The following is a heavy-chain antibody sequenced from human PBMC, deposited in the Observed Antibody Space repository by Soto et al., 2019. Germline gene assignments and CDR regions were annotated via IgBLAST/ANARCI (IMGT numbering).Heavy chain of an antibody. CDR1: GFTFSRYA. CDR3: ATFPVYHDAHDTVS. Sequence: GGSLRLSCAASGFTFSRYAMSWVRQAPGKGLEWVSSITTSGTTTYDADSVKGRFAISRDNSKDTLFLQMNSLRVEDTAIYYCATFPVYHDAHDTVSWYPGTLVTV. CDR2: ITTSGTTT. J-gene: IGHJ5*02. V-gene: IGHV3-23*01. D-gene: IGHD1-1*01.